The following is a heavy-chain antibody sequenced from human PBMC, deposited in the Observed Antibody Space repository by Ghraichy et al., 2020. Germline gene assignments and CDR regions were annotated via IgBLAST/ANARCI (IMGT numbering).Heavy chain of an antibody. CDR2: ISGSCGST. D-gene: IGHD6-19*01. CDR3: AKDGVAGPLYYFDY. V-gene: IGHV3-23*01. J-gene: IGHJ4*02. Sequence: LSLTCTASGFTFSSYAMSWVRQAPGKGLEWVSAISGSCGSTYYADSVKGRFTISRDNSKNTLYLQMNSLRAEDTAVYYCAKDGVAGPLYYFDYWGQGTLVTVSS. CDR1: GFTFSSYA.